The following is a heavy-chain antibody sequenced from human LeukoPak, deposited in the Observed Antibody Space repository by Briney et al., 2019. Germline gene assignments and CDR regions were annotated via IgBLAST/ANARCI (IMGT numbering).Heavy chain of an antibody. D-gene: IGHD2-15*01. V-gene: IGHV4-59*01. CDR3: ASYVGSNDAFDI. J-gene: IGHJ3*02. CDR1: GGSISSYY. CDR2: IYYSGST. Sequence: PSETLSLTCTVSGGSISSYYWSWIRQPPGKGLEWIGYIYYSGSTNYNPSLKSRVTISVDTSKNQFSLKLSSVTAADTAVYYCASYVGSNDAFDIWGQGTMVTVSS.